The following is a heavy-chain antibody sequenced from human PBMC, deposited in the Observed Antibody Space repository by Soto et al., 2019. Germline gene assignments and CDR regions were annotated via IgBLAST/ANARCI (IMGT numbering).Heavy chain of an antibody. V-gene: IGHV3-74*01. CDR3: VRGYALGSVES. CDR2: VDSDGSAT. Sequence: EAQLVESGGVLGQPGGSLRLSCAASGFTFIDYWIHWVRQDPRKGLVWVSRVDSDGSATTYADSGQGRFTLSRDNAKKTVPLQLNRLRRDDTAVYYCVRGYALGSVESWGQGTLVTVSS. J-gene: IGHJ4*02. D-gene: IGHD3-16*01. CDR1: GFTFIDYW.